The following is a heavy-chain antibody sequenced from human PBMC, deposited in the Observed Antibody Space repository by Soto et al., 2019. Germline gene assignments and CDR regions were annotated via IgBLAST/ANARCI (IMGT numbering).Heavy chain of an antibody. CDR3: ARGGTDGVDY. Sequence: QVQLVQSGAEVREPGASVKVSCKASGYSFTSLDIHWGRQNTGQVREWMGWMQPSSGRTGYAQKFQGRVTRNRDTSLNSPYMELSSLTAEDTDFCYCARGGTDGVDYWGQGTLVTVSS. D-gene: IGHD1-7*01. CDR1: GYSFTSLD. J-gene: IGHJ4*02. CDR2: MQPSSGRT. V-gene: IGHV1-8*01.